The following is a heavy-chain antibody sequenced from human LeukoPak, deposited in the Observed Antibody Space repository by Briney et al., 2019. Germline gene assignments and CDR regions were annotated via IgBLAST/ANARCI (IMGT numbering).Heavy chain of an antibody. J-gene: IGHJ4*02. Sequence: SEPLSLTCTVSGGSISSYYWSWIRQPAGKGLEWIGRIYTSGSTNYNPSLKSRVTMSVDTSKNQFSLKLSSVTAADAAVYYCAGGVFSGYLYYFDYWGQGTLVTVSS. CDR1: GGSISSYY. CDR2: IYTSGST. V-gene: IGHV4-4*07. D-gene: IGHD3-22*01. CDR3: AGGVFSGYLYYFDY.